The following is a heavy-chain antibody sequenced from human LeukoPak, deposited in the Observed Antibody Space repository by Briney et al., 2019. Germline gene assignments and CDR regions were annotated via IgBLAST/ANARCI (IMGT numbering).Heavy chain of an antibody. J-gene: IGHJ4*02. Sequence: PSETLSLTCAVSGYSISSGHYWGWIRQPPGKGLEWIGSIYHSGSTYYNPSLKSRVTISVDTSKNQFSLKLSSVTAADTAVYYCARMTYYDSNGYYYSYFDYWGQGTLVTVSS. V-gene: IGHV4-38-2*01. D-gene: IGHD3-22*01. CDR2: IYHSGST. CDR3: ARMTYYDSNGYYYSYFDY. CDR1: GYSISSGHY.